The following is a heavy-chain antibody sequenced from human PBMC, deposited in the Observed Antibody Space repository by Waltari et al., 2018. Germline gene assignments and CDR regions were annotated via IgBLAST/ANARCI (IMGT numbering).Heavy chain of an antibody. D-gene: IGHD2-2*01. J-gene: IGHJ6*02. Sequence: QVRLVQSGAEVKKPGASVKVPCKAAGYTFTEDSINWVRQAPGQGLEWMGWISPNSGDTKFAQRFQGRVTMTRDTSISTAYMELSRLTSDDTAVYYCARGSRYCTSTTCPSSAFDVWGQGTTVTVSS. CDR3: ARGSRYCTSTTCPSSAFDV. CDR1: GYTFTEDS. V-gene: IGHV1-2*02. CDR2: ISPNSGDT.